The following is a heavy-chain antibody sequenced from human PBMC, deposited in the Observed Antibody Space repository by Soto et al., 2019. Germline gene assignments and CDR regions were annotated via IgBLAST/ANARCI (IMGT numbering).Heavy chain of an antibody. V-gene: IGHV3-33*01. CDR2: VWYDGSNE. CDR1: GFAFDAYN. CDR3: ARDLYKSGWTGTFDI. J-gene: IGHJ3*02. D-gene: IGHD6-19*01. Sequence: QVQLVESGGGVVQSGGYLKLSCAASGFAFDAYNIHWVRQAPGKGLEWVAFVWYDGSNEYYSDAVKGRFTVSRDNSKNSLYLECNSLRAEDTAVYYCARDLYKSGWTGTFDIWGQGTRVTVSS.